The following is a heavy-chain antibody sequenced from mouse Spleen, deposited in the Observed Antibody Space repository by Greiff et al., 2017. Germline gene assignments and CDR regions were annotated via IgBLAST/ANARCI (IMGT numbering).Heavy chain of an antibody. J-gene: IGHJ2*01. CDR3: ARDLGRTYFDY. Sequence: EVHLVESEGGLVQPGSSMKLSCTASGFTFSDYYMAWVRQVPEKGLEWVANINYDGSSTYYLDSLKSRFIISRDNAKNILYLQMSSLKSEDTATYYCARDLGRTYFDYWGQGTTLTVSS. CDR1: GFTFSDYY. D-gene: IGHD4-1*01. CDR2: INYDGSST. V-gene: IGHV5-16*01.